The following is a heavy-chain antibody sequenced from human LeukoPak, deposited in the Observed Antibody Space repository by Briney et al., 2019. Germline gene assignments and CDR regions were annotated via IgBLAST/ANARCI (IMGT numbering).Heavy chain of an antibody. D-gene: IGHD2-8*01. V-gene: IGHV3-48*04. J-gene: IGHJ6*03. CDR3: GRIDGPTVFTYYMDL. CDR1: GFSFNRRG. CDR2: ISPRSETI. Sequence: PGGSLRLSCATSGFSFNRRGMNWVRQPPGKGLEWVSYISPRSETIFYAESVQGRFAVSRDDAKGSLYLQMHTLRVGDTAVYYCGRIDGPTVFTYYMDLWGKGTTVTVAS.